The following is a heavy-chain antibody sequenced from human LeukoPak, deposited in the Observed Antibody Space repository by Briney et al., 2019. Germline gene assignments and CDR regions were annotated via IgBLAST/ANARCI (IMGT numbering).Heavy chain of an antibody. D-gene: IGHD4-17*01. Sequence: GGSLRLSCAASGFTFSNYWMSWVRQAPGKGLEWVANIKRDGSDKYYVDSVKGRFTISRDNANNSLFLQMNNLRAEDTAVYYCARDRGDYGDCHDDWGQGTLVTVSS. J-gene: IGHJ4*02. CDR1: GFTFSNYW. V-gene: IGHV3-7*01. CDR2: IKRDGSDK. CDR3: ARDRGDYGDCHDD.